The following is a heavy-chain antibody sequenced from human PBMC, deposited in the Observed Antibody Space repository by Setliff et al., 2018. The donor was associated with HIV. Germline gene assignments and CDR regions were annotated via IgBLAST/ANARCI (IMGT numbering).Heavy chain of an antibody. V-gene: IGHV3-21*01. J-gene: IGHJ3*02. CDR1: GFTFRHYS. CDR3: ARDRIDIISDEPRDAFDI. CDR2: ITNNSDT. Sequence: GGSLRLSCAASGFTFRHYSMNWVRQAPGKGLEWFSSITNNSDTLYAESVKGRFTISRDNAKNSLYLQMNSLRAEDTAVYYCARDRIDIISDEPRDAFDIWGQGTMVTVSS. D-gene: IGHD2-15*01.